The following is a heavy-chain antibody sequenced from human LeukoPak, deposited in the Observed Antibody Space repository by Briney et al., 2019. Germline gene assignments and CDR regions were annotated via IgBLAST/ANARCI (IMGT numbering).Heavy chain of an antibody. V-gene: IGHV3-30*04. Sequence: GGSLRLSCAASGFTFSSYAMHWVRQAPGKGLEWVAVISYDGSNKYYADSVKGRFTISRDNSKNTLYLQMNSLRAEDTAVYYCARDRGGRSYFDYWGQGTLVTVSS. D-gene: IGHD1-26*01. J-gene: IGHJ4*02. CDR1: GFTFSSYA. CDR3: ARDRGGRSYFDY. CDR2: ISYDGSNK.